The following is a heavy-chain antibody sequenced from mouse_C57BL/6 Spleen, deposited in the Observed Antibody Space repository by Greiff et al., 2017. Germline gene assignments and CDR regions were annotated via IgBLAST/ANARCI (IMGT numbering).Heavy chain of an antibody. D-gene: IGHD1-1*01. J-gene: IGHJ2*01. V-gene: IGHV1-80*01. Sequence: VQRVESGAELVKPGASVKISCKASGYAFSSYWMNWVKQRPGKGLEWIGQIYPGDGDTNYNGKFNGKATLTADKSSSTAYMQLSSLTSEDSAVYFCARGGFSTTVVAPDYWGQGTTLTVSS. CDR2: IYPGDGDT. CDR1: GYAFSSYW. CDR3: ARGGFSTTVVAPDY.